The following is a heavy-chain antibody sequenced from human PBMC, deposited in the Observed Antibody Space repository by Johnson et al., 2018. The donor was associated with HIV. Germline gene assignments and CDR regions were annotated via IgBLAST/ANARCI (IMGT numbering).Heavy chain of an antibody. V-gene: IGHV3-7*05. CDR3: ARDGRLAAAGAWGAFDI. Sequence: VQLVESGGGLVQPGGSLRLSCAASGFNFGNYWMTWVRQAPGKGLEWVANINQYGNEKYFVDSVKGRFTISRDNAKNSLYLQLNSLRTEDTAVYYCARDGRLAAAGAWGAFDIWGQGTMVTVSS. D-gene: IGHD6-13*01. CDR1: GFNFGNYW. J-gene: IGHJ3*02. CDR2: INQYGNEK.